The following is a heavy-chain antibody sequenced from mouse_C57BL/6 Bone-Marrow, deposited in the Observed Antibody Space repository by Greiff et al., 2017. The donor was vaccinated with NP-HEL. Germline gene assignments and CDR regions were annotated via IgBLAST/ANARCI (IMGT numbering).Heavy chain of an antibody. J-gene: IGHJ1*03. Sequence: QVQLQQSGAELVRPGTSVKVSCKASGYAFTNYLIEWVKQRPGQGLEWIGVINPGSGGTNYNEKFKGKGTLTADKSSSTAYMQLSSLTSEDSAVYFCARSDGYYFWYFDVWGTGTTVTVSS. CDR3: ARSDGYYFWYFDV. CDR2: INPGSGGT. D-gene: IGHD2-3*01. V-gene: IGHV1-54*01. CDR1: GYAFTNYL.